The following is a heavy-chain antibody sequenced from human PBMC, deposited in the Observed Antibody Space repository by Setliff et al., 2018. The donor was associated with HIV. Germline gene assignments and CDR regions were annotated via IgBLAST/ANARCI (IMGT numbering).Heavy chain of an antibody. J-gene: IGHJ4*01. Sequence: ASVKVSCKTSGYTFTSYGISWVRQAPGQGLEWMGVINTSGGSAGYAEKFRGRVTMTRDTSTNTVYMDLSNLRSEDTAVYYCARNQGDSSGWYAGDYWGHGTLVTVSS. D-gene: IGHD6-19*01. CDR2: INTSGGSA. CDR1: GYTFTSYG. V-gene: IGHV1-46*01. CDR3: ARNQGDSSGWYAGDY.